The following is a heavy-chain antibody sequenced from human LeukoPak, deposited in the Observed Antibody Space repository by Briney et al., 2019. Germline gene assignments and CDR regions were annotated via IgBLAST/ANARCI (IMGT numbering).Heavy chain of an antibody. CDR3: ARGLRYYFDY. J-gene: IGHJ4*02. CDR1: GASISSHY. CDR2: IYYSGST. Sequence: RPSETLSLTCTVSGASISSHYWSWIRQPPGKGLEWIGYIYYSGSTNYNPSLKSRVTISVDTSKNQFSLKLSSVTAADTAVYYCARGLRYYFDYWGQGTLVTVSS. V-gene: IGHV4-59*11. D-gene: IGHD3/OR15-3a*01.